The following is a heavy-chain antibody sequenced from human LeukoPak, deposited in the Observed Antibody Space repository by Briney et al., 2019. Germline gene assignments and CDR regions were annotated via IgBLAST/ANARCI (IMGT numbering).Heavy chain of an antibody. Sequence: PSETLSLTCFVSGGSISSYYWSWIRQPAGKGLEWIGRIYNSGTTNYNPSLRSRVSMSLDTSKNRFSLRLSSVTAADTAVYYCATMYYYDSSGIHVWGQGTLVTVSS. V-gene: IGHV4-4*07. D-gene: IGHD3-22*01. J-gene: IGHJ4*02. CDR2: IYNSGTT. CDR1: GGSISSYY. CDR3: ATMYYYDSSGIHV.